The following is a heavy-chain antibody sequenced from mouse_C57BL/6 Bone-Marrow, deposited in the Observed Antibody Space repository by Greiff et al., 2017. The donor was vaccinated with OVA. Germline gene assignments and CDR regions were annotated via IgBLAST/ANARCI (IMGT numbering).Heavy chain of an antibody. CDR2: IRNKANGYTT. D-gene: IGHD4-1*01. Sequence: EVMLVESGGGLVQPGGSLSLSCAASGFTFTDYYMSWVRQPPGKALEWLGFIRNKANGYTTEYSASVKGRFTISRDNSQSILYLQMNALRAEDSATYYCARRRNWDDYFDYWGQGTTLTVSS. CDR1: GFTFTDYY. CDR3: ARRRNWDDYFDY. V-gene: IGHV7-3*01. J-gene: IGHJ2*01.